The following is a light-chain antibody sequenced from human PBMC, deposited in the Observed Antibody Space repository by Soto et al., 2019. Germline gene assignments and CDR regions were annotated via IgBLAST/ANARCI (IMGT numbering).Light chain of an antibody. Sequence: DIQMTQSPSSLSASVGDRVTITCRASQGIRNALGWYQQKPGMAPKRLIYSASTLQGGVPSRFSGSASGTEFTLTISILQPEDFATSYCLQHFMYPLTFGGGTKVEIK. CDR3: LQHFMYPLT. V-gene: IGKV1-17*01. J-gene: IGKJ4*01. CDR2: SAS. CDR1: QGIRNA.